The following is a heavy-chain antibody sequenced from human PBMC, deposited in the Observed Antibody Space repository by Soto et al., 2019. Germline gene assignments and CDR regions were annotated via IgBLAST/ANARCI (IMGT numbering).Heavy chain of an antibody. D-gene: IGHD3-22*01. CDR2: MNPNSGNT. V-gene: IGHV1-8*01. CDR3: ARSPINYYDSSGYYYSFDY. Sequence: ASVKVSCKASGYTFTSYDINWVRQATGQGLEWMGWMNPNSGNTGYAQKFQGRVTMTRNTSISTAYMELSSLRSEDTAVYYCARSPINYYDSSGYYYSFDYWGQGTLVTVSS. J-gene: IGHJ4*02. CDR1: GYTFTSYD.